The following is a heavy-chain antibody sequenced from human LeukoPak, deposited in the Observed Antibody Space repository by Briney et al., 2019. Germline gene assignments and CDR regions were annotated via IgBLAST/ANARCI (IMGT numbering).Heavy chain of an antibody. CDR3: ARDAMSDF. V-gene: IGHV1-2*02. CDR2: INPNSGDT. D-gene: IGHD2-2*01. Sequence: GASVSVSCKASGYTFSDYYMHWVRQAPGQEPEWIGWINPNSGDTMYGQKFQGRVTMTRDTSISTAYMDLNRLRSDDTAVYYCARDAMSDFWGQGTLVTVSS. CDR1: GYTFSDYY. J-gene: IGHJ4*02.